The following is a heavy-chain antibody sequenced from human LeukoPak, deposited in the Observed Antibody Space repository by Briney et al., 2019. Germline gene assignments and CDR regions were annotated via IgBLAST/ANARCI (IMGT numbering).Heavy chain of an antibody. Sequence: GGSLRLSCAASGFTFSGYSMNWVRQGPGKGLEWVSSITSSSSSTYYADSVKGRFTISRDNAKNSLYLHMNSLRAEDTAVYYCAPAGGSSTCYFDCWGEGTVVTVSS. CDR3: APAGGSSTCYFDC. V-gene: IGHV3-21*01. J-gene: IGHJ4*02. CDR1: GFTFSGYS. CDR2: ITSSSSST. D-gene: IGHD6-6*01.